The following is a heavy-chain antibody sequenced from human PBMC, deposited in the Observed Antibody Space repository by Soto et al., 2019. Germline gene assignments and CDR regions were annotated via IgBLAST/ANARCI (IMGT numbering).Heavy chain of an antibody. J-gene: IGHJ4*02. Sequence: GGSLRLSCVASGFTFSNYGMHWVRQAPGKGLEWVTVISYDGSNKYYADSVKGRFTISRDNSKNTLYLQMNSLRAEDTAVYYCAKDGGYCSSGSCYPHYWGQGTLVTVSS. CDR1: GFTFSNYG. CDR2: ISYDGSNK. CDR3: AKDGGYCSSGSCYPHY. D-gene: IGHD2-15*01. V-gene: IGHV3-30*18.